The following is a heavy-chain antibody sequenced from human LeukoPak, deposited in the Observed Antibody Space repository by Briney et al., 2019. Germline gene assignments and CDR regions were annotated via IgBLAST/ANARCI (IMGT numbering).Heavy chain of an antibody. CDR1: GFTFSSYA. Sequence: GGSLRPSCAASGFTFSSYAMHWVRQAPGKGLEWVAVISYDGSNKYYADSVKGRFTISRDNSKNTLYLQMNSLRAEDTAVYYCARKLPGVDPYGMDVWGQGTMVTVSS. D-gene: IGHD4-23*01. CDR2: ISYDGSNK. V-gene: IGHV3-30-3*01. J-gene: IGHJ6*02. CDR3: ARKLPGVDPYGMDV.